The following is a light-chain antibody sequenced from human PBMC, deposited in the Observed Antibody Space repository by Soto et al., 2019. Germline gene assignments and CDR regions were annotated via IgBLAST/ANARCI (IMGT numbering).Light chain of an antibody. CDR3: QQRSNWPWT. CDR1: QTVRNNY. Sequence: EFVLTQSPGTLSLSPGERATLSCRASQTVRNNYLAWYQQKPGQAPRLLIYDASSRATGIPDRFSGGGSGTDFTLTISRLEPEDFAVYYCQQRSNWPWTFGQGTKVEIK. V-gene: IGKV3D-20*02. J-gene: IGKJ1*01. CDR2: DAS.